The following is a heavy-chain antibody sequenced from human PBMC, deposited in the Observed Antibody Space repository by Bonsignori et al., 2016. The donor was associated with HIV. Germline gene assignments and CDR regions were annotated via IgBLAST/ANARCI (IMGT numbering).Heavy chain of an antibody. CDR3: ARDDTSSWYVDY. J-gene: IGHJ4*02. D-gene: IGHD6-13*01. CDR1: GYTFTSYG. V-gene: IGHV1-18*01. CDR2: ISPYNGNT. Sequence: ASVKVSCKASGYTFTSYGLTWVRQAPGQGLEWMGWISPYNGNTNYAQKLQGRVTMTTDTSTNTAYMELRSLRSDDTAVYYCARDDTSSWYVDYWGPGNPGHRLL.